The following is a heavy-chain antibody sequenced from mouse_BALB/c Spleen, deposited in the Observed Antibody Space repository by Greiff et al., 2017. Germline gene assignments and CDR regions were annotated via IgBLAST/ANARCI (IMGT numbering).Heavy chain of an antibody. V-gene: IGHV2-9*02. Sequence: VMLVESGPGLVAPSQSLSITCTVSGFSLTSYGVHWVRQPPGKGLEWLGVIWAGGSTNYNSALMSRLSISKDNSKSQVFLKMNSLQTDDTAMYYCARESGYYSYYFDYWGQGTTLTVSS. CDR2: IWAGGST. CDR3: ARESGYYSYYFDY. CDR1: GFSLTSYG. J-gene: IGHJ2*01. D-gene: IGHD2-3*01.